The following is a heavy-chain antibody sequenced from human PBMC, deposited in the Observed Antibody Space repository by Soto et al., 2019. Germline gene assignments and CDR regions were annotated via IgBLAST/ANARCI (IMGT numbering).Heavy chain of an antibody. Sequence: PGGSLRLSCAASGFTFSCSAMHWVRQSSGKGLEWVGRIRSKANSYATAYAASVKGRFTISRDDSKNTAYLQMNSLKTEDTAVYYCTRQHDSSGYQTRWGQGTLVTVSS. CDR1: GFTFSCSA. CDR2: IRSKANSYAT. V-gene: IGHV3-73*01. CDR3: TRQHDSSGYQTR. J-gene: IGHJ1*01. D-gene: IGHD3-22*01.